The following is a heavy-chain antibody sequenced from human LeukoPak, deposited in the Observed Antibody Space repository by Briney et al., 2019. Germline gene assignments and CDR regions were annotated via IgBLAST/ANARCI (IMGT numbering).Heavy chain of an antibody. CDR3: ARGILGIAAAENLDY. Sequence: SETLSLTCAVYGGSFSGYYWSWIRQPPGKGLEWIGEINHSGSTNYNPSLKSRVAISVDTSKNQFSLKLSSVTAADTAVYYCARGILGIAAAENLDYWGQGTLVTVSS. CDR1: GGSFSGYY. CDR2: INHSGST. V-gene: IGHV4-34*01. D-gene: IGHD6-13*01. J-gene: IGHJ4*02.